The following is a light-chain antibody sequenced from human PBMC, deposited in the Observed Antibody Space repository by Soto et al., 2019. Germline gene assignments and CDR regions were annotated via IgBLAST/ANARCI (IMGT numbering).Light chain of an antibody. CDR3: QQYGDSLLT. J-gene: IGKJ4*01. CDR1: QSVTSSY. CDR2: GAS. Sequence: EIVLTQSPGTLSLSPGERATLSCRASQSVTSSYLAWYQRKPGQAPRLLIYGASNRATGIPDRFSGSGSGTDFSLTISRLEPEDFAVYYCQQYGDSLLTFGGGTSVEMK. V-gene: IGKV3-20*01.